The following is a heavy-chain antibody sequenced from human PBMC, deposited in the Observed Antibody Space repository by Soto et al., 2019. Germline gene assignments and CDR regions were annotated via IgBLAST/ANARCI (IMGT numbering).Heavy chain of an antibody. CDR3: ARRSNRNAPGTYYYYYGMDV. D-gene: IGHD1-1*01. J-gene: IGHJ6*02. CDR1: VDSVSSNSAA. Sequence: PPQPLSLSCAIGVDSVSSNSAASLCIRRPPSRGIGSLVTKCYRSKWYNDYAVSVKSRITINPDTSKNQFSLQLNSVTPEDTAVYYCARRSNRNAPGTYYYYYGMDVWGQGTTVTVSS. V-gene: IGHV6-1*01. CDR2: KCYRSKWYN.